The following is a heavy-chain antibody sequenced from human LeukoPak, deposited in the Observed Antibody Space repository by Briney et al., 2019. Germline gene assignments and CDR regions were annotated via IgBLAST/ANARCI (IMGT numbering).Heavy chain of an antibody. J-gene: IGHJ4*02. Sequence: ASVKVSCKASGYTFTSYGISWVRQAPGQGLEWMGWISAYNGNTNYAQKLQGRDTMTTDTSTSTAYMELRSLRSDDTAVYYCARDRAYDYVWGSYRYSYWGQGTLVTVSS. CDR3: ARDRAYDYVWGSYRYSY. CDR2: ISAYNGNT. V-gene: IGHV1-18*01. D-gene: IGHD3-16*02. CDR1: GYTFTSYG.